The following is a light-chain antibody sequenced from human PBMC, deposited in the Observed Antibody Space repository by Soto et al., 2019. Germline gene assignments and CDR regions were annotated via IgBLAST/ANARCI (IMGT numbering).Light chain of an antibody. Sequence: QSVLTQPASGSGSPGQSSSISCTGTSSDIGSFNYVSWYQHHPGTAPKLIIYGVSNRPSGVSNRFSSSKSGNTASLTISGLQAEDEADYYCSSYTTTSTQVFGTGTKVTVL. CDR3: SSYTTTSTQV. CDR2: GVS. V-gene: IGLV2-14*03. J-gene: IGLJ1*01. CDR1: SSDIGSFNY.